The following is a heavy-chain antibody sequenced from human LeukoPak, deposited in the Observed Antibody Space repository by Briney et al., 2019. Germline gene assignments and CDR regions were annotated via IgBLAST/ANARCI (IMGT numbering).Heavy chain of an antibody. Sequence: PGRSLRLSCAASGFTFSSYAMHWVRQAPGKGLEWVAVISYDGSNKYYADSVKGRFTISRDNAQNSLYLQMNSLRVDDTAVYFCARGRDRGVSFPSAYWGQGTLVTVSS. CDR3: ARGRDRGVSFPSAY. D-gene: IGHD3-10*01. CDR2: ISYDGSNK. CDR1: GFTFSSYA. J-gene: IGHJ4*02. V-gene: IGHV3-30-3*01.